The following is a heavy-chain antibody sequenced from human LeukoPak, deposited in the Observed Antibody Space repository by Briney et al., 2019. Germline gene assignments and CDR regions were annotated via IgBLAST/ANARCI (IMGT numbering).Heavy chain of an antibody. V-gene: IGHV3-74*01. J-gene: IGHJ4*02. CDR1: GFTFSTYY. Sequence: GGSLRLSCAASGFTFSTYYMHWVRQAPGKGLVWVSRINSDGSSRSYADSVKGRFTISRDNAKNTLYLQMNSLRAEDTAVYYCARGDACSSTTCYGDFDFWGQGTLVTVSS. CDR2: INSDGSSR. D-gene: IGHD2-2*01. CDR3: ARGDACSSTTCYGDFDF.